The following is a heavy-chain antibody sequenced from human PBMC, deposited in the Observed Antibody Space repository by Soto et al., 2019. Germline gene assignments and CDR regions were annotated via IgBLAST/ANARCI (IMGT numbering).Heavy chain of an antibody. CDR2: IAYDGSLQ. V-gene: IGHV3-30*03. D-gene: IGHD5-18*01. CDR1: GLAFSSYG. CDR3: VSDRGYGHASVPYS. Sequence: QAQLVESGGGVVQPGRSLRLSCAASGLAFSSYGMHWVRQAPGTGLGRVAVIAYDGSLQHYADSVKGRFTISRDNSKNMVLLQLSRLRAEDTAVYYCVSDRGYGHASVPYSWGQGTLVSVSS. J-gene: IGHJ4*02.